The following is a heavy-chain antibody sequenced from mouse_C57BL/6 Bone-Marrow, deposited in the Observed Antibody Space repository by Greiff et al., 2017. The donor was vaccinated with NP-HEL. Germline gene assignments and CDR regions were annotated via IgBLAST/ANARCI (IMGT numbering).Heavy chain of an antibody. CDR2: ISDGGSYT. J-gene: IGHJ3*01. Sequence: DVKLVESGGGLVKPGGSLKLSCAASGFTFSSYAMSWVRQTPEKRLEWVATISDGGSYTYYPDNVKGRFTITRDNAKNNLYLQMSHLKSEDTAMYYCARVRTWFAYWGQGTLVTVSA. V-gene: IGHV5-4*03. CDR3: ARVRTWFAY. CDR1: GFTFSSYA.